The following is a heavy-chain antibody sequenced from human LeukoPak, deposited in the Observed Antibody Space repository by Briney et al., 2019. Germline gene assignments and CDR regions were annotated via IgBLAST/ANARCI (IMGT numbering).Heavy chain of an antibody. CDR1: VYTFTSYG. J-gene: IGHJ4*02. V-gene: IGHV1-18*01. Sequence: ASVKVSCKSSVYTFTSYGISWVGQAPGQGREGMGWISTYNDDTNYAQKRPGRVTMTTHTSTSTTKMELSSMRSADTAGYCCVLFILASVAGKSSYWVRAT. CDR2: ISTYNDDT. CDR3: VLFILASVAGKSSY. D-gene: IGHD6-19*01.